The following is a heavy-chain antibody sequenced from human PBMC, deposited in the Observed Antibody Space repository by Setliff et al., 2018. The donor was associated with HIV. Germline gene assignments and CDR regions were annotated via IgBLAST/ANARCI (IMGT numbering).Heavy chain of an antibody. CDR3: SRASDPSHRMPPTNYYYYMDV. CDR1: GYSFTNYW. J-gene: IGHJ6*03. V-gene: IGHV5-51*01. D-gene: IGHD2-2*01. Sequence: LGEALKLSCKGSGYSFTNYWIGWVRQVPGKGLEWMGIIYPADSDTRYSPSFQGQVTISADKSISTAYLQWSSLRASDTAVYYCSRASDPSHRMPPTNYYYYMDVLGKGTKVTVS. CDR2: IYPADSDT.